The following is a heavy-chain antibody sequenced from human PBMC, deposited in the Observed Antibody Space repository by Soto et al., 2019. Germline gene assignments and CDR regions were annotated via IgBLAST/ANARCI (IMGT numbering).Heavy chain of an antibody. J-gene: IGHJ4*02. D-gene: IGHD2-15*01. CDR2: ISYGGSNK. CDR1: GFTLSSYG. CDR3: ARERSGGVVVVAAYFDY. Sequence: QVQLVESGGGVVQPGRSLRLSCAASGFTLSSYGMHWVRQATGKGLEWVAVISYGGSNKDYADSVKGRFTISRDNSKNTLYLQMNRMRTEDTAVYYWARERSGGVVVVAAYFDYWGQGTLVTISS. V-gene: IGHV3-30*03.